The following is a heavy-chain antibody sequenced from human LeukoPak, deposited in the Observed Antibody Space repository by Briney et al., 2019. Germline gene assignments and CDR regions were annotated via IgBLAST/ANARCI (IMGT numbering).Heavy chain of an antibody. CDR3: AREVSGSDYYRAYDY. CDR2: LSSSGTT. V-gene: IGHV4-4*07. J-gene: IGHJ4*02. CDR1: GGSISTYY. D-gene: IGHD3-3*01. Sequence: PSETLSLTCTVSGGSISTYYWSWIRQPAGKGLEWIGRLSSSGTTNYNTSLKSRVTMSVDTSTNQLSLILTSVTAADTAVYYCAREVSGSDYYRAYDYWGQGTLVTVSS.